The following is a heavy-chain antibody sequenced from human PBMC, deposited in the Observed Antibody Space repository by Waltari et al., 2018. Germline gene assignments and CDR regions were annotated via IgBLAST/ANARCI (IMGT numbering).Heavy chain of an antibody. CDR2: ISYNGGTT. Sequence: EVQLLESGGDLVQPGGSLRLSCTVSGFIFSSYAMTWVRQAPGKVLEWYSVISYNGGTTYYADSVKALFTISRDNSRNTLFLQMNSLRAEDTAVYYCARDQFGLAAVRALLSWGRGTLVTVSS. CDR3: ARDQFGLAAVRALLS. D-gene: IGHD6-13*01. CDR1: GFIFSSYA. J-gene: IGHJ4*02. V-gene: IGHV3-23*01.